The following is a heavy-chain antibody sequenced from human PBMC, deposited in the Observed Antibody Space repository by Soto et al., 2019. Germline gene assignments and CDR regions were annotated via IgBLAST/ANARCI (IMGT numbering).Heavy chain of an antibody. D-gene: IGHD1-26*01. Sequence: VQLVESGGGLVKPGGSLRLSCAASGFTFSSYAISWVRQAPGQGLEWMGGIIPIFGTANYAQKFQGRVTITADESTSTAYMELSSLRSEDTAVYYCARDHSGSYLNWFDPWGQGTLVTVSS. V-gene: IGHV1-69*01. CDR2: IIPIFGTA. CDR1: GFTFSSYA. CDR3: ARDHSGSYLNWFDP. J-gene: IGHJ5*02.